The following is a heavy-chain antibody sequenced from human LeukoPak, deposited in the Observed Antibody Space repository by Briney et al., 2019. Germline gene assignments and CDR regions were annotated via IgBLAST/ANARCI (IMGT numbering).Heavy chain of an antibody. V-gene: IGHV1-46*01. CDR3: AREFSYLHYYYYGMDV. J-gene: IGHJ6*02. CDR1: GYTFTSYY. CDR2: INPSGGST. D-gene: IGHD1-26*01. Sequence: ASVKVSCKASGYTFTSYYMHWVRQAPGQGLEWMGIINPSGGSTGYAQKFQGRVTMTRDTSTSTVYMELSSLRSEDTAVYYCAREFSYLHYYYYGMDVWGQGTTVTVSS.